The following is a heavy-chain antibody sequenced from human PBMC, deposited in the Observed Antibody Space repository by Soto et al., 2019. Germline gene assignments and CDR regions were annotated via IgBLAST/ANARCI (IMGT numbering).Heavy chain of an antibody. CDR3: AWGGSSGYWSLYYFDF. D-gene: IGHD3-22*01. J-gene: IGHJ4*02. V-gene: IGHV3-30-3*01. Sequence: GGSLRLSCAASGFTFSSYAMHWVRQAPGKGLEWVAVISYDGSNKYYADSVKGRFTISRDNSKNTLYLQMNSLRAEDTDVYYCAWGGSSGYWSLYYFDFWGQGTLVTVSS. CDR2: ISYDGSNK. CDR1: GFTFSSYA.